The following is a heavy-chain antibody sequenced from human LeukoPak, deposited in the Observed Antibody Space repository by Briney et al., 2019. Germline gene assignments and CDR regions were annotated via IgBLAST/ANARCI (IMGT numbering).Heavy chain of an antibody. CDR1: GFSFSSFA. CDR2: ITAGHYPT. CDR3: ARVDSGNYDY. V-gene: IGHV3-23*01. D-gene: IGHD1-26*01. Sequence: GGSLRLSCAASGFSFSSFAMTWVRQAPGKGLEWVSSITAGHYPTYNTDSVKGRFTISRDNSKNTLFLQMNSLRVEDTAVYCARVDSGNYDYWGQGTLLTVSS. J-gene: IGHJ4*02.